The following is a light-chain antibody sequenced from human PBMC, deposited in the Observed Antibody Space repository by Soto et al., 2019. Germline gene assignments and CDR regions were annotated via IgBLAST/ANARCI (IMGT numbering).Light chain of an antibody. J-gene: IGKJ1*01. CDR1: QSISSY. V-gene: IGKV1-39*01. Sequence: DIQMTQAPASLSPAGGDRVTVACRASQSISSYLNWYQQKPGKAPKLLIYAASSLQSGVPSRFSGSGSGTDFTLTISSLQPEDFATYYCQQSYSTPWTFGEGTKVDIK. CDR2: AAS. CDR3: QQSYSTPWT.